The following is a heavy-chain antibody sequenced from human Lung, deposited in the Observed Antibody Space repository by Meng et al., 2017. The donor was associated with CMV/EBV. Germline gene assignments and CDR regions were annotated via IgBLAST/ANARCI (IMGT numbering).Heavy chain of an antibody. CDR1: GYSFTSYW. CDR2: IYPGDSDT. V-gene: IGHV5-51*01. J-gene: IGHJ5*02. Sequence: KVSCKGSGYSFTSYWIGWVRQMPGKGLEWMGIIYPGDSDTRYSPSFQGQLTMSADKSTSNAYLKWSSLKAPDMALYYCARRYCTSTSCYRFVRNWFDPWGQGTLVTVSS. D-gene: IGHD2-2*02. CDR3: ARRYCTSTSCYRFVRNWFDP.